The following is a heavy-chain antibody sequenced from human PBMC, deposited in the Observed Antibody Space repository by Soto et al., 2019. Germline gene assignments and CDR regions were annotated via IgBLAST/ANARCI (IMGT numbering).Heavy chain of an antibody. V-gene: IGHV1-69*05. CDR3: ARVHLDSSSWIDY. Sequence: SVKVSCKASGGTFSSYAIRWVRQAPGQGLEWMGGIIPIFGTANYAQKFQGRVTMTTDTSTSTAYMELRSLRSDDTAVYYCARVHLDSSSWIDYWGQGTLVTVPS. CDR2: IIPIFGTA. CDR1: GGTFSSYA. D-gene: IGHD6-13*01. J-gene: IGHJ4*02.